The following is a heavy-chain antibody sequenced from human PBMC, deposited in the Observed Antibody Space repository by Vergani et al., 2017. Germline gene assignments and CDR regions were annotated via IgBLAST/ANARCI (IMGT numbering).Heavy chain of an antibody. V-gene: IGHV3-15*01. Sequence: VQLVESGGGVVQPGGSLRLSCAASGFTFSSYGMHWVRQAPGKGLEWVGRIKSKTDGGTTDYAAPVKGRFTISRDDSKNTLYLQMNSLKTEDTAVYYCTTDAWELLNAFDYWGQGTLVTVSS. D-gene: IGHD1-26*01. CDR1: GFTFSSYG. J-gene: IGHJ4*02. CDR3: TTDAWELLNAFDY. CDR2: IKSKTDGGTT.